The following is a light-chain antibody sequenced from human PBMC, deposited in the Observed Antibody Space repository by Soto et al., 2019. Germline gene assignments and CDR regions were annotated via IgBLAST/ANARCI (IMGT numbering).Light chain of an antibody. V-gene: IGKV1-9*01. CDR2: AAS. CDR1: QGISSY. J-gene: IGKJ2*01. CDR3: QQLNSYPQT. Sequence: DIQLTQSPSFLSASVGDRVTITCRASQGISSYLAWYQQKPGKAPKLLIYAASTLQSGVPSRFSGSGSGTEFTLTISSLQPEDFATYSCQQLNSYPQTFGQGTKLEIK.